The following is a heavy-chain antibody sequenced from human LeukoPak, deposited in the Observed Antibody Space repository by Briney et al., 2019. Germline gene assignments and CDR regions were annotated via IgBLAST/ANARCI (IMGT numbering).Heavy chain of an antibody. CDR3: VNSYGFGYFDY. D-gene: IGHD5-18*01. CDR1: GYTITGYY. V-gene: IGHV1-2*02. CDR2: INANNDGS. J-gene: IGHJ4*02. Sequence: ASVKVSCKASGYTITGYYMHWVRQAPGQGLEWMGWINANNDGSIYAQKFQGRVTMTRDTSINTAYMELSRLRSDDTAVYYCVNSYGFGYFDYWGQGTLVTVSS.